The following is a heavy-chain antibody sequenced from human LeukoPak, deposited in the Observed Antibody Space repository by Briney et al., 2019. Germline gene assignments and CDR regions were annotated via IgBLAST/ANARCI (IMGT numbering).Heavy chain of an antibody. CDR3: ARAYCSSTSCSFDY. D-gene: IGHD2-2*01. J-gene: IGHJ4*02. Sequence: PGGSLRLSCAASGFTFSSYSMNWVRQAPGKGLEWVSSISSSSSYIYYADSVKGRFTISRDNAKNSLYLQMNSLRAEDTALYYCARAYCSSTSCSFDYWGQGSPVTVSS. CDR2: ISSSSSYI. V-gene: IGHV3-21*01. CDR1: GFTFSSYS.